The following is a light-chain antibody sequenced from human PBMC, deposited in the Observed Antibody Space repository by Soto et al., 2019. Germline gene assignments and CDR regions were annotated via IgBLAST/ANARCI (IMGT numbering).Light chain of an antibody. CDR1: QSVSSY. CDR3: LQRSNWPLT. J-gene: IGKJ4*01. CDR2: DAS. Sequence: EIVLTQSPATLSLSPGERATLSCRASQSVSSYLAWYQQKPGQAPRLLIYDASNRATGIPARFSRSGSGTYFTLTISSLEPEDFAVYYCLQRSNWPLTFGGGTKGEIK. V-gene: IGKV3-11*01.